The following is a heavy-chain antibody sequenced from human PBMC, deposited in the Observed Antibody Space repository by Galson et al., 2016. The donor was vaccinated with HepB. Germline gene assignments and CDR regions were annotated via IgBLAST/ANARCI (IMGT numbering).Heavy chain of an antibody. Sequence: SLRLSCAASGFSFSNYALHWVRQAPGKGLEWVAVVSYDGRREYYAGSVRGRLTISRDDSKNTLYLQMKSLRAEDTAVYYCARSRGSYGSGSYWAVLDYWGQGTLVTVSS. CDR1: GFSFSNYA. CDR3: ARSRGSYGSGSYWAVLDY. D-gene: IGHD3-10*01. J-gene: IGHJ4*02. V-gene: IGHV3-30*04. CDR2: VSYDGRRE.